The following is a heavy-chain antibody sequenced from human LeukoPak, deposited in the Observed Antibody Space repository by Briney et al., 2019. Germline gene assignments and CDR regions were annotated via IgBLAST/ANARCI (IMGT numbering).Heavy chain of an antibody. CDR3: ARGDDSPYYFDY. D-gene: IGHD3-22*01. Sequence: ASVKVSCKASGGTFSSYAISWVRQAPGQGLEWMGGIIPIFGTANYAQKFQGRVTITTDESTSTAYMELSSLRSEDTAVYYCARGDDSPYYFDYWGQGTLVTVSS. V-gene: IGHV1-69*05. J-gene: IGHJ4*02. CDR1: GGTFSSYA. CDR2: IIPIFGTA.